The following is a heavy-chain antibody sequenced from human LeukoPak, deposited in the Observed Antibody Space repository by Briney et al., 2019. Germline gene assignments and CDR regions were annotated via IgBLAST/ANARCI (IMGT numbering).Heavy chain of an antibody. J-gene: IGHJ4*02. D-gene: IGHD5-18*01. CDR2: IVVGSGNT. V-gene: IGHV1-58*02. CDR3: AAVGHNVDTGTSVDY. Sequence: SVKVSCKASVFTFTSSAMQWLRQARGQRLEWIGWIVVGSGNTNYAHKFQERVTITRDMSTSTAYMELSSLRSEDTAVYYCAAVGHNVDTGTSVDYWGQGTLVTVPS. CDR1: VFTFTSSA.